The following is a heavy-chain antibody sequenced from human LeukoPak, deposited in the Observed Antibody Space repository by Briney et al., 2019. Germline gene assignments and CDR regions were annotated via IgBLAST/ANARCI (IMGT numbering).Heavy chain of an antibody. V-gene: IGHV4-30-2*01. CDR3: ASGNPDYGGVGADDY. Sequence: ASETLSLTCAVSGGSISSGGYSWSWIRQPPGKGLEWIGYIYHSGSTYYNPSLKSRVTISVDRSKNQFSLKLSSVTAADTAVYYCASGNPDYGGVGADDYWGQGTLVTVSS. CDR2: IYHSGST. CDR1: GGSISSGGYS. D-gene: IGHD4-23*01. J-gene: IGHJ4*02.